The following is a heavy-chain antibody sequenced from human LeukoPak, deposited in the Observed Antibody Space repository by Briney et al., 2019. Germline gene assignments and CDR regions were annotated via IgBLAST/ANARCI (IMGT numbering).Heavy chain of an antibody. CDR3: ARGFLEFNFDY. CDR2: IHYSGST. J-gene: IGHJ4*02. V-gene: IGHV4-38-2*02. Sequence: PSETLSLTCTVSGYSISSGYYWGWIRQPPGKGLEWIGTIHYSGSTYYNPSLKSRVTISRDTSKNQFSLKLTSMTAADTAVYYCARGFLEFNFDYWGQGTLVTVSS. CDR1: GYSISSGYY. D-gene: IGHD3-3*01.